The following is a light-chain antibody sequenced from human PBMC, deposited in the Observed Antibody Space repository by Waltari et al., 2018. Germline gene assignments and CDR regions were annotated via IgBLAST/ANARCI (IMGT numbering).Light chain of an antibody. CDR3: QVWDKVNDDMV. J-gene: IGLJ2*01. V-gene: IGLV3-21*02. CDR2: ENN. Sequence: SYVLTQPPSVSVAPGQTARVPCWGSNVGSYRVNWYQQKTGQAPVLVVHENNAGPSGIPERFSGSTIGDTATLTISRVEAGDEADYYCQVWDKVNDDMVFGGGTKVTVL. CDR1: NVGSYR.